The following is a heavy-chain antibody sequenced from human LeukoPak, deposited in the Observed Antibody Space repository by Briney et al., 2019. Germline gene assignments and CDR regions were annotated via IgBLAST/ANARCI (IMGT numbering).Heavy chain of an antibody. CDR1: GFTFSNAW. J-gene: IGHJ5*02. CDR3: AKGVSGAGWHRNFDR. D-gene: IGHD6-19*01. Sequence: PGGSLRLSCAASGFTFSNAWMSWVRQAPGKGLEWVGRIKSKTDGGTTDYAAPVKGRFTISRDNPKNMLYLQMNSLRAEDMAIYYCAKGVSGAGWHRNFDRWGQGTLVTVSS. CDR2: IKSKTDGGTT. V-gene: IGHV3-15*01.